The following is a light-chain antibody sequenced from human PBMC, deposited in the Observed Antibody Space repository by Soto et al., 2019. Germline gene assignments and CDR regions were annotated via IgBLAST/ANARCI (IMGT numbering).Light chain of an antibody. CDR1: QSVSSN. V-gene: IGKV3-15*01. J-gene: IGKJ1*01. CDR2: GAS. Sequence: EIVMTQSPATLSVSPGERATLSCRASQSVSSNLALYQQKPGQAPMLLIYGASTRATGIPARFSGSGSGTEFTLTISSLQSEDYAVYYCHQYNNWPPWTFGQGTKVDTK. CDR3: HQYNNWPPWT.